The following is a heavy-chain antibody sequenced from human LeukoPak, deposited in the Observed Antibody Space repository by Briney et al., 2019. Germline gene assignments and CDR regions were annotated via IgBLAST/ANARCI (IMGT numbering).Heavy chain of an antibody. V-gene: IGHV4-39*01. D-gene: IGHD3-22*01. CDR3: ARRHYDNIFDY. J-gene: IGHJ4*02. CDR2: IYYSGSP. CDR1: GGSISSSSYY. Sequence: SETLSLTCTVSGGSISSSSYYWGWIRQPPGNGLEWIGNIYYSGSPYYNPSLKSRVTISVDTSKNQFFLKLSSVTAADTAVYYCARRHYDNIFDYWGRGTLVTVSS.